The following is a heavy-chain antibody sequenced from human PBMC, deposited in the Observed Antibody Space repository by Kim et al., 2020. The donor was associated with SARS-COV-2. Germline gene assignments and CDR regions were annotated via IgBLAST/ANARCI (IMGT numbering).Heavy chain of an antibody. CDR3: ARDPSGYYGSGSPTEFDY. CDR2: ISSSGSTI. CDR1: GFTFSDYY. J-gene: IGHJ4*02. Sequence: GGSLRLSCAASGFTFSDYYMSWIRQAPGKGLEWVSYISSSGSTIYYADSVKGRFTISRDNAKNSLYLQMNSLRAEDTAVYYCARDPSGYYGSGSPTEFDYWGQGTLVTVSS. D-gene: IGHD3-10*01. V-gene: IGHV3-11*01.